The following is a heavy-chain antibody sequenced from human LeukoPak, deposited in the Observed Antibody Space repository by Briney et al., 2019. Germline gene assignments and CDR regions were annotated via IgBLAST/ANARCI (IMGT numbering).Heavy chain of an antibody. CDR1: GFTFSSYA. CDR3: AKDYSRSSLSRWFDP. D-gene: IGHD6-6*01. CDR2: ISGSGGST. V-gene: IGHV3-23*01. J-gene: IGHJ5*02. Sequence: GGSLRLSCASSGFTFSSYAMSWVRQAPGKGLEWVSAISGSGGSTYYADSVKGRFTISRDNSKNTLYLQMNSLRAEDTAIYYCAKDYSRSSLSRWFDPWGQGTLVTVSS.